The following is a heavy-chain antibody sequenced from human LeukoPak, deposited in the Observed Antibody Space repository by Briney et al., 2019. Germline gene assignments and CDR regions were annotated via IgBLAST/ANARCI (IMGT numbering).Heavy chain of an antibody. CDR2: IIPIFGTA. D-gene: IGHD3-3*01. CDR3: ASNMYYDFWSGYSDY. CDR1: GGTFSSYA. V-gene: IGHV1-69*13. Sequence: ASVKVSCKASGGTFSSYAISWVRQAPGQGLEWMGGIIPIFGTANYAQKFQGRVTITADESTSTAYMELSSLRSEDTAVYYCASNMYYDFWSGYSDYRGQGTLVTVSS. J-gene: IGHJ4*02.